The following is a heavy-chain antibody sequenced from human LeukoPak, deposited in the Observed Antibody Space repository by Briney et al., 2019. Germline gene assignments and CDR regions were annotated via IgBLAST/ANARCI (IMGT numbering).Heavy chain of an antibody. V-gene: IGHV3-30-3*01. CDR3: AGSYYDILIGLGGFDS. D-gene: IGHD3-9*01. Sequence: GGSLRLSCAASGFTFSNYGMHWVRQAPGKGLEWVAVISYDGSNKYYADSVKGRFTISRDNSKNTLYLQMNSLRAEDTAVYYCAGSYYDILIGLGGFDSWGQGTLVTVSS. J-gene: IGHJ5*01. CDR2: ISYDGSNK. CDR1: GFTFSNYG.